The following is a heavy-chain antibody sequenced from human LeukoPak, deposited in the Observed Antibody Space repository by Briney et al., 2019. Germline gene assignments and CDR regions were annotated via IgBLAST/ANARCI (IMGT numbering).Heavy chain of an antibody. V-gene: IGHV4-59*12. Sequence: PSETLSLTCTVTGGSISSYYRSWIRQPPRNGLEWIGYIYYSGSTNYNPSLKSRVTMSVDTSKNQFSLRLSSVNAADTAVYYCARDILATSIAAPYYWGQGTLVTVSS. CDR2: IYYSGST. CDR1: GGSISSYY. CDR3: ARDILATSIAAPYY. D-gene: IGHD6-13*01. J-gene: IGHJ4*02.